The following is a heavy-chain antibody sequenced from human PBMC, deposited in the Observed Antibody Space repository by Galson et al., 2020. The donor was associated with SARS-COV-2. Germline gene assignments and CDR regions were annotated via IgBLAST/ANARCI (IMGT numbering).Heavy chain of an antibody. Sequence: ASVTVSCRVSGYTLTALSMHWVRQAPGKGLEWMGGFHPGDGEIVYAQSFQGRLILTEDTSTDTAYMELSSLRPEDTAVYYCAILGFGYAFEMWGQGTVVTVSS. J-gene: IGHJ3*02. CDR3: AILGFGYAFEM. CDR2: FHPGDGEI. D-gene: IGHD3-10*01. CDR1: GYTLTALS. V-gene: IGHV1-24*01.